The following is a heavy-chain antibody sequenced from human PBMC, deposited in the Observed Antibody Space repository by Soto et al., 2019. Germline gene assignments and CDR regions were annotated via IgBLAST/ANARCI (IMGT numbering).Heavy chain of an antibody. CDR3: AVLLWFGETNFFEDY. J-gene: IGHJ4*02. CDR2: INPNSGGT. CDR1: GYTFTGYY. D-gene: IGHD3-10*01. V-gene: IGHV1-2*02. Sequence: ASVKVSCKASGYTFTGYYMHWVRQAPGQGLEWTGWINPNSGGTNYAQKFQGRVTMTRDTSISTAYMELSRLRSDDTAVYYCAVLLWFGETNFFEDYWGQGTLVTVSS.